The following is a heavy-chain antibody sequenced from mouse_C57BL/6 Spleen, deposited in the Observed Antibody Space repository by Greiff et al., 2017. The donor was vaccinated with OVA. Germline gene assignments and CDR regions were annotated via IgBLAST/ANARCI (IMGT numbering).Heavy chain of an antibody. J-gene: IGHJ1*03. D-gene: IGHD4-1*01. CDR1: GYAFSSSW. Sequence: QVQLQQPGPELVKPGASVKISCKASGYAFSSSWMNWVKQRPGKGLEWIGRIYPGDGDTNYNGKFKGKATLTADKSSSTAYMQLSSLTSEDSAVDVCEGAGTGYFDDWGTGTTVTVSS. CDR2: IYPGDGDT. V-gene: IGHV1-82*01. CDR3: EGAGTGYFDD.